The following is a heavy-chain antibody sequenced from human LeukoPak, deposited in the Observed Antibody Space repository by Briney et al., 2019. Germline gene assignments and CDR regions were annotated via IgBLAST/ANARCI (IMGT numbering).Heavy chain of an antibody. V-gene: IGHV3-21*01. J-gene: IGHJ4*02. CDR1: GFTFSSYS. CDR3: ARDLRTLITFGGVIVSQPHSDY. CDR2: ISSSSSYI. D-gene: IGHD3-16*02. Sequence: PGGSLRLSCAASGFTFSSYSMNWVRQAPGKGLEWVSSISSSSSYIYYADSVKGRFTISRDNAKNSLYLQMNSLRAEDTAVYYCARDLRTLITFGGVIVSQPHSDYWGQGTLVTVSS.